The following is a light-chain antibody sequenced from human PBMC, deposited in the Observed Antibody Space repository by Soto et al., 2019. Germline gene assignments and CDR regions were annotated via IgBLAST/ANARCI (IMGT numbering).Light chain of an antibody. CDR2: DAS. J-gene: IGKJ4*01. CDR3: QQYDNLPLT. Sequence: DIQMTQSPSSLSSSLGDRVTITFRASQNIINYLNWYQQKPGKAPKLLIYDASNLETGVPSRFSGSGSGTDFTFTISSLQPEDIATYYCQQYDNLPLTFGGGTKVDIK. V-gene: IGKV1-33*01. CDR1: QNIINY.